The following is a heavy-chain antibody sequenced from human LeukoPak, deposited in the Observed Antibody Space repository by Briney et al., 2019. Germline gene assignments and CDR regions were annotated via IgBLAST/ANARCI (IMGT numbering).Heavy chain of an antibody. J-gene: IGHJ1*01. D-gene: IGHD5-12*01. Sequence: PGGSLRLSCEVSGFTLSSYWMTWVRQAPGKGLEWVASIKEDGSEKYYVDSVKGRFTISRDNAKNSLYLQMNSLRAEDTAVFYCAEWGHDIGFQNWGQGTLVTVSS. V-gene: IGHV3-7*01. CDR1: GFTLSSYW. CDR2: IKEDGSEK. CDR3: AEWGHDIGFQN.